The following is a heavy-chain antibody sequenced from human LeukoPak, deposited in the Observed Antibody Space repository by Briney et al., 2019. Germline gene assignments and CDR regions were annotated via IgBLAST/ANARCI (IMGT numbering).Heavy chain of an antibody. Sequence: PGSSQTLPCAPSGLTFDQYAKHWLRQAPGKGLEWLPGNSWNSGSIGYADSVKGRFTISRDNANNSLYLQMSGLRAEDTALYYCAKGKEGCYLDAFDMWGQGTMVTVS. CDR1: GLTFDQYA. D-gene: IGHD2-8*01. V-gene: IGHV3-9*01. CDR3: AKGKEGCYLDAFDM. CDR2: NSWNSGSI. J-gene: IGHJ3*02.